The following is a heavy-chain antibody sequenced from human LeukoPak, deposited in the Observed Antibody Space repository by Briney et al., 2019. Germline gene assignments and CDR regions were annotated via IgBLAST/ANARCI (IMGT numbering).Heavy chain of an antibody. CDR3: ARTFHYYDSSGYYA. Sequence: ASVKVSCKASGYTFTGYYMHWVRQAPGQGREWMGWINPNSGGTNYPQKFQGRVTMTRDTSISTAYMELSRLRSGDTAVYYCARTFHYYDSSGYYAWGQGTLVTVSS. J-gene: IGHJ5*02. V-gene: IGHV1-2*02. D-gene: IGHD3-22*01. CDR2: INPNSGGT. CDR1: GYTFTGYY.